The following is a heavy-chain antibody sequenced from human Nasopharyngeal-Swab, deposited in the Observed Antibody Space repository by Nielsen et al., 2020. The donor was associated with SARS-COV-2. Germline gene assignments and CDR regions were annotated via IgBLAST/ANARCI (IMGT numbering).Heavy chain of an antibody. CDR1: GFTFGDYA. CDR3: TRETPYSSGWYSFDY. V-gene: IGHV3-49*03. D-gene: IGHD6-19*01. J-gene: IGHJ4*02. Sequence: GESLQISCTASGFTFGDYAMSWFRQAPGKGLERVGFIRSKAYGGTTEYAASVKGRFTISRDDSKSIAYLQMNSLKTEDTAVYYCTRETPYSSGWYSFDYWGQGTLVTVSS. CDR2: IRSKAYGGTT.